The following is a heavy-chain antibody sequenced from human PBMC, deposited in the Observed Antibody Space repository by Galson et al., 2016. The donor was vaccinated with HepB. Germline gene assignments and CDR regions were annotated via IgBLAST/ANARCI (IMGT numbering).Heavy chain of an antibody. D-gene: IGHD4-11*01. CDR3: ARRPPVTGRSGHYFDS. V-gene: IGHV5-51*01. CDR2: ISPDDSDT. CDR1: GYSFSSYW. J-gene: IGHJ4*02. Sequence: QSGAEVKKPGESLKISCTGSGYSFSSYWIGWVRQMPGKGLEWMGIISPDDSDTRYSPSFQGQVTISVDQAINTAYMQWSSLKASDSGIYFCARRPPVTGRSGHYFDSWGQGTLVTVSS.